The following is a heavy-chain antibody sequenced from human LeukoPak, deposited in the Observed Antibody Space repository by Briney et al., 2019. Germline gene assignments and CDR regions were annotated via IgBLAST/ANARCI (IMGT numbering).Heavy chain of an antibody. V-gene: IGHV3-30*04. Sequence: PGMSLSLSYAASGFTFSTYAVDWVRQAPGKGLEWVAVISYDGSNKYYADSVKGRFTISRDNSKNTLYLQMNSLRAEDTAVYYCARDPSSSWSRFDYWGQGTLVTVSS. D-gene: IGHD6-13*01. CDR3: ARDPSSSWSRFDY. J-gene: IGHJ4*02. CDR1: GFTFSTYA. CDR2: ISYDGSNK.